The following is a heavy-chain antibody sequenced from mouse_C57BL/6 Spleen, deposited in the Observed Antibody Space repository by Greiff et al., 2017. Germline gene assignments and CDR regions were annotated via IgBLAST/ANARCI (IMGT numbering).Heavy chain of an antibody. Sequence: QVQLQQPGAELVMPGASVKLSCKASGYTFTSYWMHWVKQRPGQGLEWIGEIDPSDSYTNYNQKFKGKSTLTVDKSTSTSYMQLSSLTSEDAAVYYCARATTVVAMDYGGQGTSVTVSS. CDR3: ARATTVVAMDY. CDR1: GYTFTSYW. J-gene: IGHJ4*01. D-gene: IGHD1-1*01. V-gene: IGHV1-69*01. CDR2: IDPSDSYT.